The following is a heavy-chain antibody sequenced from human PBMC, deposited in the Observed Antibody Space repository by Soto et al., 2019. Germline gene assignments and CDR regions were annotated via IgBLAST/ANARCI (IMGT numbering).Heavy chain of an antibody. D-gene: IGHD6-6*01. CDR2: IYHSGST. V-gene: IGHV4-30-2*01. Sequence: SRTCPPSGASVRSCLVSLRPLPHPLGKGLEVIGYIYHSGSTYYNPSLKSRVTISVDRSKKQFSLKLSSVTAADTAVYYGARSKYSSRRSNYGMDVWGPGTMV. CDR3: ARSKYSSRRSNYGMDV. CDR1: GASVRSCLVS. J-gene: IGHJ6*02.